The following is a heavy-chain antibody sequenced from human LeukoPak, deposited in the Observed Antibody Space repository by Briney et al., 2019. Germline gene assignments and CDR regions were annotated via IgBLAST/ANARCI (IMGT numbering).Heavy chain of an antibody. V-gene: IGHV1-2*02. CDR3: AKAHGTYYYDSSGRNWFDP. Sequence: ASVKVSCKASVYFFTGYYLHGVRPAPGQGLEWMEWVNPNSGGTNYAQKFQGRVTMARDTSISTAYMELSRLRSDDTALYYCAKAHGTYYYDSSGRNWFDPWGRGTLVTVSS. CDR1: VYFFTGYY. D-gene: IGHD3-22*01. CDR2: VNPNSGGT. J-gene: IGHJ5*02.